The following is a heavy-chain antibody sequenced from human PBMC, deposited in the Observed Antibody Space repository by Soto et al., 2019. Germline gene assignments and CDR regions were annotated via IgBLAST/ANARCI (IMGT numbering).Heavy chain of an antibody. CDR2: FDPEDGET. CDR1: GYTLSELS. D-gene: IGHD5-12*01. CDR3: ATGGANPADPDLVAQGDY. V-gene: IGHV1-24*01. J-gene: IGHJ4*02. Sequence: SVKVSCKVSGYTLSELSMHWVRQAPVKGLEWMGGFDPEDGETIYAQKFQGRVTMTEDTSTDTAYMELSSLRSEDTAVYYCATGGANPADPDLVAQGDYWGQGTLVTVSS.